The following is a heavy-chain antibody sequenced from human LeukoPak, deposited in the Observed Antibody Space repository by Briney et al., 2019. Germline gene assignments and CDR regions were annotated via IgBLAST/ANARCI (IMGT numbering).Heavy chain of an antibody. CDR2: ISSSSSYI. J-gene: IGHJ4*02. Sequence: PGGSLRLSCAASGFTFSSYSMNWVRQAPGKGLEWVSSISSSSSYIYYADSVKGRFTISRDNSKNTLYLQMNSLRAEDTAVYYCAKYFDWLLLDNFGYYFDYWGQGTLVTVSS. CDR3: AKYFDWLLLDNFGYYFDY. CDR1: GFTFSSYS. D-gene: IGHD3-9*01. V-gene: IGHV3-21*04.